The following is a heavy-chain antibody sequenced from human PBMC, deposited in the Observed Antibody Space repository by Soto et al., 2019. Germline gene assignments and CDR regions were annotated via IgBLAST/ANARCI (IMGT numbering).Heavy chain of an antibody. CDR3: ARDGCIVVVPAGYYYGMDV. CDR2: IKQDGSEK. J-gene: IGHJ6*02. CDR1: GFTFSSYW. Sequence: GGSLRLSCAASGFTFSSYWMSWVRQAPGKGLEWVANIKQDGSEKYYVDSVKGRFTISRDNAKNSLYLRMNSLRAEDTALYYCARDGCIVVVPAGYYYGMDVWGQGTTVTVSS. D-gene: IGHD2-2*01. V-gene: IGHV3-7*03.